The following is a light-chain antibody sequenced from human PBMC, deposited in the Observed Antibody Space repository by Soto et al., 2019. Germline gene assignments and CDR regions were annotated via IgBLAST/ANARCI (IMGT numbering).Light chain of an antibody. J-gene: IGKJ1*01. CDR1: QSVSSSY. Sequence: EIVLTQSPGTLSLSPGERATLSCRASQSVSSSYIAWYQQKPGPAPRLLIYGAVSRSTGIPDRFSGSGSGTDFTLTISTLEPEDVAVYYCEQYGSSPQTFGQGTKVEIK. CDR2: GAV. CDR3: EQYGSSPQT. V-gene: IGKV3-20*01.